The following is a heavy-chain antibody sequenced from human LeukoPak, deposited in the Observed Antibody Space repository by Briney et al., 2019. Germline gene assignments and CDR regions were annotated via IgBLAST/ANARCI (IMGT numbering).Heavy chain of an antibody. Sequence: SETLCLTCTVSGDSISVYYWSWIRQPPGKGLEWIGYIYYSGTTNYNPSLRSRVTISVDTSKNQFSLNLSSVTAADTAVYYCARQQPSDYFFYGMDVWGPGTTVIVSS. CDR2: IYYSGTT. CDR1: GDSISVYY. D-gene: IGHD3-3*01. V-gene: IGHV4-59*08. CDR3: ARQQPSDYFFYGMDV. J-gene: IGHJ6*02.